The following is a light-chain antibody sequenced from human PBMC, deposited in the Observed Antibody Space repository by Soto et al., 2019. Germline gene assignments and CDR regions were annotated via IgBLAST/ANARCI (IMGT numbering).Light chain of an antibody. CDR3: SLYTTSSTQV. V-gene: IGLV2-14*01. CDR1: SSDIGGYKH. J-gene: IGLJ1*01. Sequence: QSVLTQPASVSGSPGQSITISCTGTSSDIGGYKHVSWYQQHPGKAPKLMIYEVSNRPSGVSNRFSGSKSGNTASLTISGLQAEDEADYYCSLYTTSSTQVFGTGTKVT. CDR2: EVS.